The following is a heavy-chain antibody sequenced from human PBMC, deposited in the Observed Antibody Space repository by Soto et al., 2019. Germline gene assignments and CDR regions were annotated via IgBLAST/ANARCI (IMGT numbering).Heavy chain of an antibody. D-gene: IGHD1-20*01. CDR3: TTSGITGTDRDYYYYYGMDV. CDR2: IKSKTDGGTT. J-gene: IGHJ6*02. CDR1: GFTFSNAW. V-gene: IGHV3-15*07. Sequence: GGSLRLSCAASGFTFSNAWMNWVRQAPGKGLEWVGRIKSKTDGGTTDYAAPVKGRFTISRDDSKNTLYLQMNSLKTEDTAVYYCTTSGITGTDRDYYYYYGMDVWGQGTTVTVSS.